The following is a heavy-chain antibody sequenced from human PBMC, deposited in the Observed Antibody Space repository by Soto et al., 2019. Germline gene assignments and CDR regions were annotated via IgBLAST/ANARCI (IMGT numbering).Heavy chain of an antibody. Sequence: QLQLQESGPGLVKPSETLSLTCTVSGGSISSSSYYWGWIRQPPGKGLEWIGSIYYSGSTYYNPPLKSRVTISVDTSKNQFSRKLSSVTAADTAVYYCARPSADYYDSSGYYYRFDPWGQGTLVTVSS. J-gene: IGHJ5*02. D-gene: IGHD3-22*01. CDR1: GGSISSSSYY. V-gene: IGHV4-39*01. CDR2: IYYSGST. CDR3: ARPSADYYDSSGYYYRFDP.